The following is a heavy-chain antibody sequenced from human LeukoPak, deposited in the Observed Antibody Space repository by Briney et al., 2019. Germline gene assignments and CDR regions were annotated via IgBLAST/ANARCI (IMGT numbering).Heavy chain of an antibody. Sequence: PGGSLRLSCTASGFTFGDYAMSWFRQAPGKGLGWVGFIRSKAYGGTTEYAASVKGRFTISRDDSKSIAYLQMNSLKTEDTAVYYCTRDPPTAMAGVSEPDYWGQGTLVTVSS. CDR1: GFTFGDYA. CDR2: IRSKAYGGTT. CDR3: TRDPPTAMAGVSEPDY. V-gene: IGHV3-49*03. D-gene: IGHD5-18*01. J-gene: IGHJ4*02.